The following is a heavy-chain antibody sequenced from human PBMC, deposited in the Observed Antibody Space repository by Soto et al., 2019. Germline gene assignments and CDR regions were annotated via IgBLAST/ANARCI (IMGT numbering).Heavy chain of an antibody. CDR1: GFTFSSYS. Sequence: WGSLILSCAASGFTFSSYSMTWVRQAPGKGLEWVSGISGSGSSTYYADSVKGRFTISRDSSKNTLYLQMNSLRAEDTAVYYCAKDTGRYYREIAGWGQGKLVT. CDR3: AKDTGRYYREIAG. V-gene: IGHV3-23*01. CDR2: ISGSGSST. J-gene: IGHJ4*02. D-gene: IGHD1-26*01.